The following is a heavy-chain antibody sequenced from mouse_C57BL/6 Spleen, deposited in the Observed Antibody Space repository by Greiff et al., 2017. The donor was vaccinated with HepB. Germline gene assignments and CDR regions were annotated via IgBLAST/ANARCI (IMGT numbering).Heavy chain of an antibody. V-gene: IGHV14-2*01. CDR1: GFNITDYY. J-gene: IGHJ4*01. D-gene: IGHD2-5*01. Sequence: VQLKESGAELVKPGASVKLSCTASGFNITDYYMHWVKQRTEQGLEWIGRIDPEDGETKYAPKFQGKATITADTSSNTAYLQLSSLTSEDTAVYYCAPAYYSNYDAMDYWGQGTSVTVSS. CDR3: APAYYSNYDAMDY. CDR2: IDPEDGET.